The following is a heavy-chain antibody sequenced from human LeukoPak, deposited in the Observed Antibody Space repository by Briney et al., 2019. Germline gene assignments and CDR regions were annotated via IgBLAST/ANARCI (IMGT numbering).Heavy chain of an antibody. CDR3: ARPIVVVPGALVSYFDY. V-gene: IGHV3-30*04. J-gene: IGHJ4*02. Sequence: GGSLRLSCAASGFTFSSYAMHWVRQAPGKGLEWVAVISYDGSNKYYADSVKGRFTISRDNSKNTLYLQMNSLRAEDTAVYYCARPIVVVPGALVSYFDYWGQGTLVTVSS. CDR1: GFTFSSYA. D-gene: IGHD2-2*01. CDR2: ISYDGSNK.